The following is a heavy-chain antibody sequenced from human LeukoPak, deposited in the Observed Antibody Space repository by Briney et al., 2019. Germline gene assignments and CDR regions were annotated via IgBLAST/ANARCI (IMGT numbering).Heavy chain of an antibody. CDR3: THYYYGSGSLNHDAFDI. D-gene: IGHD3-10*01. J-gene: IGHJ3*02. V-gene: IGHV3-15*07. CDR1: GFTFSNAW. Sequence: PGGSLRLSCAASGFTFSNAWMNWVRQAPGKGLEWVGRIKNKTDGGTTDYAAPVKGRFTISRDDSKNTLYLQMNSLKTEDTAVYYCTHYYYGSGSLNHDAFDIWGQGTMVTVSS. CDR2: IKNKTDGGTT.